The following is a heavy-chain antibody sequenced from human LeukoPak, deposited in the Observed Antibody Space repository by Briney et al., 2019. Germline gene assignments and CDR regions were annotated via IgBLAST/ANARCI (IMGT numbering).Heavy chain of an antibody. CDR3: ARSPLEYDFWSGRHYYFDY. CDR1: GGSISSGNYF. Sequence: SQTLSLTCTVSGGSISSGNYFWSWIRQPAGKGLEWIGRIYTSGSTNYNPSLKSRAAISVDTSKNQFSLKLSSVTAADTAVYYCARSPLEYDFWSGRHYYFDYWGQGTLVTVSS. D-gene: IGHD3-3*01. J-gene: IGHJ4*02. V-gene: IGHV4-61*02. CDR2: IYTSGST.